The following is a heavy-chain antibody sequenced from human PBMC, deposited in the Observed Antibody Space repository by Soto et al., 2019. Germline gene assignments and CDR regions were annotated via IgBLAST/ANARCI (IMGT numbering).Heavy chain of an antibody. CDR1: GFTFSSYA. D-gene: IGHD3-22*01. CDR3: AKDRFLNYYDSSGYYSAFDY. Sequence: PGGSLRLSCAASGFTFSSYAMSWVRQAPGKGLEWVSAISGSGGSTYYADSVKGRFTISRDNSKNTLYLQMNSLRAEDTAVYYCAKDRFLNYYDSSGYYSAFDYWGHGTLVTVSS. CDR2: ISGSGGST. V-gene: IGHV3-23*01. J-gene: IGHJ4*01.